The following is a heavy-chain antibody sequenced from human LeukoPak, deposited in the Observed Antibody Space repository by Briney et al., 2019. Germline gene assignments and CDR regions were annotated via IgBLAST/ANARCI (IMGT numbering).Heavy chain of an antibody. CDR1: GDSISSGSYY. D-gene: IGHD4-11*01. Sequence: PSQTLSLTCTVSGDSISSGSYYWSWIRQPAGKGLEWIGSIYTSGSTNYNPSLKSRVTMSVDTSKNQFSLRLSSVTAADTAIYYCARDNYGQLHYYYYYMDVWGKGTTVTLSS. CDR3: ARDNYGQLHYYYYYMDV. J-gene: IGHJ6*03. CDR2: IYTSGST. V-gene: IGHV4-61*02.